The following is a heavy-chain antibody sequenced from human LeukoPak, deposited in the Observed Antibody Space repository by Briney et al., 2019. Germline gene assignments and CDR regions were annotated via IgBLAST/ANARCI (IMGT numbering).Heavy chain of an antibody. CDR2: IYYSGST. CDR3: ARRRSAYNWFDP. J-gene: IGHJ5*02. CDR1: GGSFSGYY. Sequence: SETLSLTCAVYGGSFSGYYWSWIRQPPGKGLEWIGYIYYSGSTNYNPSLKSRVTVSVDTSKNQFSLKVTSVTAADTAVYYCARRRSAYNWFDPWGQGTLVTVSS. V-gene: IGHV4-59*08.